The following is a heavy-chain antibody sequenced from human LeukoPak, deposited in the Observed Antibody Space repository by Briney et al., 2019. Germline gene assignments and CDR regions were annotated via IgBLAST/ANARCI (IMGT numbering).Heavy chain of an antibody. V-gene: IGHV3-7*01. J-gene: IGHJ4*02. CDR3: ARLVSSIVAADSYDY. CDR2: IKQDRSEK. D-gene: IGHD6-13*01. CDR1: GFTFSNYW. Sequence: PGGSLRLSCAASGFTFSNYWMSWVRQAPGKGLEWVANIKQDRSEKYYVDSVKGRFTISRDNAKKSLYLQMNSLRAEDTAVYSCARLVSSIVAADSYDYWGQGTLVTVSS.